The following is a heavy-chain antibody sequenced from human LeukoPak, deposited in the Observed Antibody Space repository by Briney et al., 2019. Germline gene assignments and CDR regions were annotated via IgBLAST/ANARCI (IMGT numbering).Heavy chain of an antibody. Sequence: PGGSLSLSCAASGFTFSSYAMSWVRQAPGKGLEWVSAISANAASTYNADSVKGRFTISRDNSRNTVYLQMNSLRAEETAVYYCAKVGGSGSYFPDYWGRGTLVTVSS. V-gene: IGHV3-23*01. CDR2: ISANAAST. J-gene: IGHJ4*02. CDR1: GFTFSSYA. D-gene: IGHD3-10*01. CDR3: AKVGGSGSYFPDY.